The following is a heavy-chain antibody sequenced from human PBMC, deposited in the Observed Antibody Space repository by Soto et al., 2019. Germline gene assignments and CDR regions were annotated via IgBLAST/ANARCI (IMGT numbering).Heavy chain of an antibody. J-gene: IGHJ3*01. CDR2: IYWDDDK. V-gene: IGHV2-5*02. Sequence: QITLKESGPALVKPTQTLTLTCTFSGFSLSSSDMAVGWIRQPPGKALEWLALIYWDDDKRYSPSVKNRLTITKDTSKNQVVLMMTNMDPVDTGTYYCAHFSASIRSPGEAFDGWGQGKTVSVSS. D-gene: IGHD5-12*01. CDR1: GFSLSSSDMA. CDR3: AHFSASIRSPGEAFDG.